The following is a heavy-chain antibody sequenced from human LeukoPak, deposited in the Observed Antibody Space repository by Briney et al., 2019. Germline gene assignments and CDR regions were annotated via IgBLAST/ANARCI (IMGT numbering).Heavy chain of an antibody. V-gene: IGHV3-23*01. CDR1: GFTFSSYA. D-gene: IGHD2-21*02. CDR3: ANECGGDCYFDY. Sequence: PGGSLRLSCAASGFTFSSYAMSWVRQASGKGLEWVSAISGSGGSTYYADSVKGRFTISRDNSKNTLYLQMNSLRAEDTAVYYCANECGGDCYFDYWGQGTLVTVSS. J-gene: IGHJ4*02. CDR2: ISGSGGST.